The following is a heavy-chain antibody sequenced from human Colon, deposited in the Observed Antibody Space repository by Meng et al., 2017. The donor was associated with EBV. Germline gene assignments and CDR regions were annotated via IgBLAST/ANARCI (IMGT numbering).Heavy chain of an antibody. V-gene: IGHV1-69*01. Sequence: QVLLVQSGAAVKKPGSSLKISCKVSGGSFKNDVISWVRQAPGQGLEWMGGIIPIFGTPNYAQSLEGRVTITADDSADDSTGTVYMELSSLRSEDTAIYYCSSGVTYYFEYWGQGTLVTVSS. D-gene: IGHD2-8*01. CDR1: GGSFKNDV. J-gene: IGHJ4*02. CDR2: IIPIFGTP. CDR3: SSGVTYYFEY.